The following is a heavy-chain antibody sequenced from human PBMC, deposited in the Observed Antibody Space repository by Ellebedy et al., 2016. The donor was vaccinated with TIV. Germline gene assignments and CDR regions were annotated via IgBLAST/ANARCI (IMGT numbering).Heavy chain of an antibody. D-gene: IGHD3-10*01. J-gene: IGHJ4*02. CDR2: FHYSGTT. Sequence: SETLSLXCTVSDGSIRSYHWSWIRQSPGKGLEWIGYFHYSGTTNYNPSPKSRLSISVDTSKNQFSLNLSSVTAADTGAYYCARTSTMVRGALDYWGQGTLVTVSS. CDR3: ARTSTMVRGALDY. V-gene: IGHV4-59*01. CDR1: DGSIRSYH.